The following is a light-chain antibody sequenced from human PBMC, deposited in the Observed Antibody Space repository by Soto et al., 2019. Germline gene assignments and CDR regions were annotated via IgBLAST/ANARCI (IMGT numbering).Light chain of an antibody. CDR3: QQASSFPLT. V-gene: IGKV1-12*01. CDR1: QGISHW. CDR2: AAS. J-gene: IGKJ5*01. Sequence: IQMIQSPSSLSASVGDRVTITSRASQGISHWLAWYQQTPGKAPNLLIYAASHLQNGVPSRFSGSASGTDFTLALSKLQAEDSRTYYCQQASSFPLTFGQGTRLDI.